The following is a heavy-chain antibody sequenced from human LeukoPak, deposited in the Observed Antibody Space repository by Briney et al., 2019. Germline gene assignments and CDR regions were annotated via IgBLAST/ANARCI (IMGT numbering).Heavy chain of an antibody. CDR1: GGSLSSSNW. D-gene: IGHD1/OR15-1a*01. J-gene: IGHJ6*02. CDR2: IYLYGTT. CDR3: ARQKWEQQGRDYYFNGLDV. Sequence: SGTLSLTCAVSGGSLSSSNWWSWVRQPPGKGLEWIGEIYLYGTTNYNPSFTSRVTMSVDRSRNQFSLKLTSVTAADTAVYYCARQKWEQQGRDYYFNGLDVWGPGTTVIVSS. V-gene: IGHV4-4*02.